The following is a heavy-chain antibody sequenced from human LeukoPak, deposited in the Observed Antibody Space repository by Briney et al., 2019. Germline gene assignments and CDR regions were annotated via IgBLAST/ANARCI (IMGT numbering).Heavy chain of an antibody. Sequence: PGGSLRLSCAASGFAFSSQAMGWLRQAPGKGLEWVSVLSDSGDTTNYAASVKGRFTISRDNSKNPLYLQMNSLRAEDTALYYCAKDARRSSGWYFFDHWGQGTLVTVSS. CDR3: AKDARRSSGWYFFDH. CDR1: GFAFSSQA. J-gene: IGHJ4*02. V-gene: IGHV3-23*01. CDR2: LSDSGDTT. D-gene: IGHD6-19*01.